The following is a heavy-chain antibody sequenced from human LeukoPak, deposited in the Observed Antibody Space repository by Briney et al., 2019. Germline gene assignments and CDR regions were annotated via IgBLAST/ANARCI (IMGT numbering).Heavy chain of an antibody. CDR2: ISAYNGNT. CDR3: ARANLSELRFFGVVIDYYYYYMDV. CDR1: GYTFTSYG. D-gene: IGHD3-3*01. Sequence: GASVKVSCKASGYTFTSYGISWVRQAPGQGLEWMGWISAYNGNTNYAQKLQGRVTMTTDTSTSTAYMELRSLRSDDTAVYYCARANLSELRFFGVVIDYYYYYMDVWGKGTTVTVSS. V-gene: IGHV1-18*01. J-gene: IGHJ6*03.